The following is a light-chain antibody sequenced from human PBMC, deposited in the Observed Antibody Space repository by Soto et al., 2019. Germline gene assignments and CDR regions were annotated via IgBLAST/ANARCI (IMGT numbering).Light chain of an antibody. Sequence: QLVLTQPPSASGSPGQSVTISCTGTSSDIGRYNYVSWYQQRPGKAPKLMIYDLSQRPSGVPDRFSGSKSGNTASLTVSGLQTEDEADYYCSSYTGSNTYFFGTGTKLTVL. J-gene: IGLJ1*01. CDR3: SSYTGSNTYF. V-gene: IGLV2-8*01. CDR2: DLS. CDR1: SSDIGRYNY.